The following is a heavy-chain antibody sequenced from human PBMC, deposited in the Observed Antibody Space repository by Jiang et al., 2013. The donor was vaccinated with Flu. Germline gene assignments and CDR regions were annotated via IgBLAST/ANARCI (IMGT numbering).Heavy chain of an antibody. Sequence: EWMGGIIPIFGTANYAQKFQGRVTITADESTSTAYMELSSLRSEDTAVYYCARKMATWGGAFDIWGQGTMVTVSS. J-gene: IGHJ3*02. CDR2: IIPIFGTA. CDR3: ARKMATWGGAFDI. D-gene: IGHD5-24*01. V-gene: IGHV1-69*01.